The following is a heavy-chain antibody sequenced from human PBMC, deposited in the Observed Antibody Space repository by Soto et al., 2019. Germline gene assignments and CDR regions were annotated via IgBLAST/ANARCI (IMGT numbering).Heavy chain of an antibody. CDR3: AREDDYGDFRIDY. D-gene: IGHD4-17*01. J-gene: IGHJ4*02. CDR1: GYTFTSYY. Sequence: QVQLVQSGAEVKKPGASVKVSCKASGYTFTSYYMVWVRQAPGQGLEWMGIINPTGGSTTYAQKFQGRVTMTRDTSTSTVYKELSSLRSEDTAVYYCAREDDYGDFRIDYWGQGTLVTVSS. CDR2: INPTGGST. V-gene: IGHV1-46*01.